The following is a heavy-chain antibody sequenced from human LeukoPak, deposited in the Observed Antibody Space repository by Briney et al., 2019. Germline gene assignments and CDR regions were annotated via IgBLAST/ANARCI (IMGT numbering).Heavy chain of an antibody. CDR3: AKSAGTDYYDSSGYPGAFDI. Sequence: SQTLSLTCAVSGGSISSGGYSWSWIRQPPGKGLEWIGYIYHSGSTYYNPSLKSRVTISVDRSKNQFSLKLSSVTAADTAVYYCAKSAGTDYYDSSGYPGAFDIWGQGTMVTVSS. V-gene: IGHV4-30-2*01. CDR2: IYHSGST. D-gene: IGHD3-22*01. CDR1: GGSISSGGYS. J-gene: IGHJ3*02.